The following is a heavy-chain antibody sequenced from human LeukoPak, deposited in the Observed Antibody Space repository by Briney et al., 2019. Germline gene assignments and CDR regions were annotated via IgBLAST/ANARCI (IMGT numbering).Heavy chain of an antibody. CDR3: ARARIAAAGTGSDY. CDR2: ISPYNGNT. V-gene: IGHV1-18*01. Sequence: ASVNVSYKASGYTFTRYGISGLRQAPGQGLEWMGWISPYNGNTNSAQKLQGRVTMTTDTYTSTVYMKLRSLRSEDTAVYYCARARIAAAGTGSDYWGQGTLVTVSS. J-gene: IGHJ4*02. D-gene: IGHD6-13*01. CDR1: GYTFTRYG.